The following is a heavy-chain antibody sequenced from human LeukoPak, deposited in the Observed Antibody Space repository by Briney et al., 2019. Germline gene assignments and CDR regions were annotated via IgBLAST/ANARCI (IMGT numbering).Heavy chain of an antibody. CDR1: GFTFSSYS. V-gene: IGHV3-48*02. J-gene: IGHJ4*02. CDR3: ATDLFFDAY. D-gene: IGHD3-3*01. CDR2: ISSSSSTI. Sequence: GGSLRLSCEASGFTFSSYSMNWVRQAPGEGLEWVSYISSSSSTIYYADSVKGRFTISRDNAKNSLYLQMNSLRDETTAGYYCATDLFFDAYWGQGTLVTVSS.